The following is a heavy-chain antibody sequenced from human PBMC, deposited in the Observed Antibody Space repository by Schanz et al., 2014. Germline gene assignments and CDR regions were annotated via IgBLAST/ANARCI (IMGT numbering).Heavy chain of an antibody. D-gene: IGHD3-10*01. CDR1: GFSFSTHW. CDR3: ARAQGVIRLYYGVDV. Sequence: VQLVESGGGLVQPGGSVRLSCGASGFSFSTHWMAWVRQAPGKGLEWVANIGDDGADKYYLDSVRGRFTISRDNSMNTVYRQMNSLRSDDAAVYYCARAQGVIRLYYGVDVWGQGTTVTVSS. V-gene: IGHV3-7*03. J-gene: IGHJ6*02. CDR2: IGDDGADK.